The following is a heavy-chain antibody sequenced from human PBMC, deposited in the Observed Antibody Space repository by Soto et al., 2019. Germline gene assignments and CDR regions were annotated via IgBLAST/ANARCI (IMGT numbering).Heavy chain of an antibody. D-gene: IGHD2-2*02. CDR3: ARAGDCSSTSCYTIFDY. J-gene: IGHJ4*02. CDR2: IYYSGST. Sequence: QVQLQESGPGLVKPSQTLSLTCTVSGGSISSGGYYWSWIRQHPGKGREWIGYIYYSGSTYYNPSLKSRVTLSVDTSKNQFSLKLSSVTAADTAVYYCARAGDCSSTSCYTIFDYWGQGTLVTVSS. CDR1: GGSISSGGYY. V-gene: IGHV4-31*03.